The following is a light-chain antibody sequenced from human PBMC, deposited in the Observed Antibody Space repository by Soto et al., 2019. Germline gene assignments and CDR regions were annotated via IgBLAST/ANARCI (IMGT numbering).Light chain of an antibody. CDR1: QSINTW. CDR2: DAS. V-gene: IGKV1-5*01. J-gene: IGKJ4*01. CDR3: QQFNSYPLT. Sequence: DIQMTQSPSTLSASIGDRVTITCRASQSINTWLAWYQHKPGKAPNLLIYDASNLESGVPLRFSGSGSGTEVTLTISNLQPDDFATYYCQQFNSYPLTFGGGTKVEIK.